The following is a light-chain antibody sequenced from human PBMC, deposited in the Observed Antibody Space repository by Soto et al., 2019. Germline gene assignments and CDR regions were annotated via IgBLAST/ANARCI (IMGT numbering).Light chain of an antibody. Sequence: EIVLTQSPGTLSLSPGERDTLSCRASQSVSSSYLAWYQQKPGQAPRLLIYGASSRDTGIPDRFSGSGSGTDFTLTISRLEPEDFAVYYCQQYGSSPLFTFGPGTKVDIK. CDR2: GAS. V-gene: IGKV3-20*01. CDR3: QQYGSSPLFT. J-gene: IGKJ3*01. CDR1: QSVSSSY.